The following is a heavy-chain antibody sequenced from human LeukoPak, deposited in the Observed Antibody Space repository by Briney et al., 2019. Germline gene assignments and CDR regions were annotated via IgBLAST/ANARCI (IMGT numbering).Heavy chain of an antibody. CDR2: IWYDGSKE. CDR3: ARGSGYYPLFDY. D-gene: IGHD3-22*01. V-gene: IGHV3-33*01. Sequence: GGSLRLSCVVSGFTFSSYGMHWVRQAPGKGLEWVAVIWYDGSKEYYIDSVKGRFTISRDNSKNTLYLQMNSLRAEDTAVYYCARGSGYYPLFDYWGQGTLVTVSS. J-gene: IGHJ4*02. CDR1: GFTFSSYG.